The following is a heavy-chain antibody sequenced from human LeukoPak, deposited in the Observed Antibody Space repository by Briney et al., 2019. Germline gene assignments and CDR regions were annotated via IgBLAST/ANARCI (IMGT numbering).Heavy chain of an antibody. J-gene: IGHJ4*02. V-gene: IGHV3-30-3*01. CDR1: GFTFSSYA. CDR3: AKETTVTKGWFERRDY. D-gene: IGHD4-17*01. Sequence: GGSLRLSCAASGFTFSSYAMHWVRQAPGKGLEWVAVISYDGSNKYYADSVKGRFTISRDNSKNTLYLQMNSLRAEDTAVYYCAKETTVTKGWFERRDYWGQGTLVTVSS. CDR2: ISYDGSNK.